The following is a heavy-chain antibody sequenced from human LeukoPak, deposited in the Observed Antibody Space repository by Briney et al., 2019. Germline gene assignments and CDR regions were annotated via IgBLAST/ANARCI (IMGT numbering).Heavy chain of an antibody. CDR1: GGSISSYY. D-gene: IGHD2-2*01. CDR2: IRYIGGT. Sequence: PSETLSLTCTVSGGSISSYYWSWIRQPPGKGLEWIGNIRYIGGTDYNPSLKSRVTISVDTSKNQFSLKLSSVTAADTAVYYCARGPRGNNCSSTSCQGGDYFDYWGQGTLVTVSS. CDR3: ARGPRGNNCSSTSCQGGDYFDY. V-gene: IGHV4-59*12. J-gene: IGHJ4*02.